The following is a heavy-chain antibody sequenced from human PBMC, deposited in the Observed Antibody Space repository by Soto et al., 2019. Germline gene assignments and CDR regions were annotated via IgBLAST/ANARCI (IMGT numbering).Heavy chain of an antibody. CDR2: IYYSGSP. CDR3: ARYFGADVYFDY. CDR1: GGSISSSGYY. J-gene: IGHJ4*02. Sequence: QVQLQESGPGLVKPSQTLSLTCTVSGGSISSSGYYWSWIRQPPGKGLEWIGYIYYSGSPYYSPSLKSRVTISVDTSKSQFSLKLSSMTAADTAVYYCARYFGADVYFDYWGQGTLVTVSS. D-gene: IGHD4-17*01. V-gene: IGHV4-30-4*01.